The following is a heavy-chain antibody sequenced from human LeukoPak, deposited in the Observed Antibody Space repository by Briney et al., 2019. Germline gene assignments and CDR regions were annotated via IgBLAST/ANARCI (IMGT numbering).Heavy chain of an antibody. V-gene: IGHV1-2*02. J-gene: IGHJ4*02. CDR3: AIGAVGATWSESDY. CDR1: GCTFTGYY. D-gene: IGHD1-26*01. Sequence: GASVKVSFKSSGCTFTGYYMHWVRQPPGQGLGWLGWINPNSGGTTYAQKFQGRVTTTRDTSISTAYRKLSRLRSDETVVYYCAIGAVGATWSESDYWGQGTLVTVSS. CDR2: INPNSGGT.